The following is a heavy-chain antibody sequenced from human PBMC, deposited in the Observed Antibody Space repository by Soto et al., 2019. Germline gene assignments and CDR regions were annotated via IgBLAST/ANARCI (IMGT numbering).Heavy chain of an antibody. CDR3: AKDHLYCSGGSCYSEYFQH. D-gene: IGHD2-15*01. V-gene: IGHV3-74*01. CDR1: GFTFSSYW. CDR2: INSDGSST. Sequence: PGGSLRLSCAASGFTFSSYWMHWVRQAPGKGLVWVSRINSDGSSTSYADSVKGRFTISRDNAKNTLYLQMNSLRAEDTAVYYCAKDHLYCSGGSCYSEYFQHWGQGTVVTVSS. J-gene: IGHJ1*01.